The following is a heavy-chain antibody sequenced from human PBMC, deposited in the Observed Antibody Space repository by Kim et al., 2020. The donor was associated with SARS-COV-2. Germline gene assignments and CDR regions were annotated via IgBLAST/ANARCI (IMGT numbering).Heavy chain of an antibody. D-gene: IGHD3-3*01. V-gene: IGHV4-31*03. CDR1: GGSISSGGYY. J-gene: IGHJ5*02. CDR2: IYYSGST. Sequence: SETLSLTCTVSGGSISSGGYYWSWIRQHPGKGLEWIGYIYYSGSTDYNPSLKSRVTISVDTSKNQFSLKLSSVTAADTAVYYCARVLGAITIFGVVIVNWFDPWGQETLVTVSS. CDR3: ARVLGAITIFGVVIVNWFDP.